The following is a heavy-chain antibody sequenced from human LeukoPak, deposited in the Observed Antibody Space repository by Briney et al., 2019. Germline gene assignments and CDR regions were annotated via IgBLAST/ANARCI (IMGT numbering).Heavy chain of an antibody. D-gene: IGHD2-2*01. Sequence: GGSLRLSCATSGFTFSSYSMNWVRQAPGKGLEWVSYISSSSGTIYYADSVKGRFTISRDNAKNSLSLQMNSLRAEDTAVYYCAREGHCSTTSCALDAIEIWGQGALVAVSS. V-gene: IGHV3-48*01. CDR1: GFTFSSYS. CDR2: ISSSSGTI. J-gene: IGHJ3*02. CDR3: AREGHCSTTSCALDAIEI.